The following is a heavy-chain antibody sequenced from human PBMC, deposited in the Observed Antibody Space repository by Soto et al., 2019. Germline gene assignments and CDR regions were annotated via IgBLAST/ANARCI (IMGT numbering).Heavy chain of an antibody. CDR2: IYPGDSVT. CDR1: GYSFTSYW. Sequence: EVQLVQSGAEVKKPGESLKISCKGSGYSFTSYWIAWVRQMPGKGLEWMGIIYPGDSVTTYSPSFQGQVTISVDKSISTAYLQWSGLQASDTAMYFCARAPGMADVDSWGQGTLVTVSS. V-gene: IGHV5-51*01. CDR3: ARAPGMADVDS. J-gene: IGHJ4*02. D-gene: IGHD5-18*01.